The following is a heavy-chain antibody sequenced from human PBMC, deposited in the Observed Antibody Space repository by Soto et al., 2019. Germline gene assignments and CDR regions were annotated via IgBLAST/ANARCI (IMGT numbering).Heavy chain of an antibody. CDR2: VYYSGST. D-gene: IGHD1-20*01. V-gene: IGHV4-39*01. CDR3: ASGELEGNWNDVDWFDP. Sequence: SETLSLTCTVSGGSISSSSYYWGWIRQPPGKGLEWIGSVYYSGSTYYNPSLKSRVTISVETSKNQFSLKLSSVTTADTAVYYCASGELEGNWNDVDWFDPWGQGTLVTVSS. J-gene: IGHJ5*02. CDR1: GGSISSSSYY.